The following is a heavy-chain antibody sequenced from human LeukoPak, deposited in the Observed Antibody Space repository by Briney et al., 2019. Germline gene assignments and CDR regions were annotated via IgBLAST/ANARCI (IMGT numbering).Heavy chain of an antibody. D-gene: IGHD3-3*01. CDR2: INHSGST. Sequence: PSETLSLTCAVYGGSFSGYYWSWIRQPPGKGLEWIGEINHSGSTNYNPSLKSRVTISVDTSKNQFSLKLSSVTAADTAVYYCARARSGVVLLWDYWGQGTLVTASS. CDR1: GGSFSGYY. J-gene: IGHJ4*02. V-gene: IGHV4-34*01. CDR3: ARARSGVVLLWDY.